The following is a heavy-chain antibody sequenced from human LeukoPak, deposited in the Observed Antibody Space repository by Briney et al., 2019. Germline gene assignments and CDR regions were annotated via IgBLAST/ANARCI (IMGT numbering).Heavy chain of an antibody. CDR1: GGSISSGGYY. Sequence: PSQTLSLTCTVSGGSISSGGYYWSWIRQPPGKGLEWIGYIYHSGSTYYNPSLKSRVTVSVDRSKNQFSLKLSSVTAADTAVYYCASTIAAAGPYFDYWGQGTLDTVSS. D-gene: IGHD6-13*01. V-gene: IGHV4-30-2*01. CDR3: ASTIAAAGPYFDY. CDR2: IYHSGST. J-gene: IGHJ4*02.